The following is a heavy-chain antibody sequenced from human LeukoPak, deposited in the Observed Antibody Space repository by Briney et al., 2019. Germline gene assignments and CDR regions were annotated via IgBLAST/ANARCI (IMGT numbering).Heavy chain of an antibody. D-gene: IGHD4-23*01. CDR3: AGHYGGNFPSHY. V-gene: IGHV3-11*06. Sequence: GGSLRLSCAASGFTFSDYYMSWIRQAPGKGLEWVSSISSSSSYIYYADSVKGRFTISRDNAKNSLYLQMNSLRAEDTAVYYCAGHYGGNFPSHYWGQGTLVTVSS. CDR1: GFTFSDYY. J-gene: IGHJ4*02. CDR2: ISSSSSYI.